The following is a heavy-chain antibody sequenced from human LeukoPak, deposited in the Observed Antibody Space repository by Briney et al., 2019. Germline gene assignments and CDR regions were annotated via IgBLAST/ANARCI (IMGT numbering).Heavy chain of an antibody. Sequence: PEASVKVSCKASGYTFTGHYMHWVRRAPGQGLEWMGWINPNNGGTNYAQKFQGRVTMTRDTSISTAYMELSRLRSDDTAVYYCARGYALYSGRYIDFDYWGQGTLVTVSS. J-gene: IGHJ4*02. CDR3: ARGYALYSGRYIDFDY. D-gene: IGHD1-26*01. V-gene: IGHV1-2*02. CDR2: INPNNGGT. CDR1: GYTFTGHY.